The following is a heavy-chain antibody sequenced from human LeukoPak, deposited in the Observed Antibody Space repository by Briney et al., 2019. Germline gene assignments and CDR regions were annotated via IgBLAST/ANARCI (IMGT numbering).Heavy chain of an antibody. CDR1: GGSFSGDY. D-gene: IGHD3-10*01. Sequence: SETLSLTCVVYGGSFSGDYWSWIRQPPGRGLEWIGEINHSGRTNYNPSLKSRVTIPVDTSKNQFSLKLSSVTAADTAVYYCAREGFGELSHFDYWGQGTLVTVSS. CDR2: INHSGRT. J-gene: IGHJ4*02. CDR3: AREGFGELSHFDY. V-gene: IGHV4-34*01.